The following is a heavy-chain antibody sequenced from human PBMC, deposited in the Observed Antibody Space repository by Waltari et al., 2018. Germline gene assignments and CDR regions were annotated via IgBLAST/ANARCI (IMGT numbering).Heavy chain of an antibody. V-gene: IGHV4-39*01. CDR1: GGSITSNRPY. J-gene: IGHJ3*01. D-gene: IGHD3-16*01. CDR2: ISYSGAT. CDR3: ATYIGASIGTAAFDV. Sequence: QLHLQESGPGLVKPSDTLSVTCTVSGGSITSNRPYWGWIRQPPGKGLECTALISYSGATYNNPSLKSRVTISVDTSKNQFSLKLSSVTAADTAVYYCATYIGASIGTAAFDVWGQGTMVTVSS.